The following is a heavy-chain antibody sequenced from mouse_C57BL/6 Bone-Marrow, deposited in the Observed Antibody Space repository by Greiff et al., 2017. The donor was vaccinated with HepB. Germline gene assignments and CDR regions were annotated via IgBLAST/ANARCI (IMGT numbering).Heavy chain of an antibody. CDR3: ASGILRYYFDY. CDR1: GYSITSGYY. V-gene: IGHV3-6*01. D-gene: IGHD1-1*01. J-gene: IGHJ2*01. CDR2: ISYDGSN. Sequence: EVQLQESGPGLVKPSQSLSLTCSVTGYSITSGYYWNWIRQFPGNKLEWMGYISYDGSNNYNPSLKNRISITRDTSKNQFFLKLNSVTTEDTATYYCASGILRYYFDYWGQGTTLTVSS.